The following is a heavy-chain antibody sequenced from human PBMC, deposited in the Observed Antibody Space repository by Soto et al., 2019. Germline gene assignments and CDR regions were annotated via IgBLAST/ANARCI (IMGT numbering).Heavy chain of an antibody. Sequence: SETLSLTCNVSGGSVSSSSYYWGWIRQAPGKGLEWIVSTYYSAGTYYNPSLKSRVTTSMDASKNQFSLTVTSVTAADTAIYYCARHASRGYSSSWYFEDWGQGTPVTVSS. V-gene: IGHV4-39*01. CDR2: TYYSAGT. CDR1: GGSVSSSSYY. D-gene: IGHD6-13*01. CDR3: ARHASRGYSSSWYFED. J-gene: IGHJ4*02.